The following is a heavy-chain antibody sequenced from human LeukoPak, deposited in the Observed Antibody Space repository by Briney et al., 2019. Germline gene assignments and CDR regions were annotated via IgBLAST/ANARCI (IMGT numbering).Heavy chain of an antibody. CDR2: IYYSGST. D-gene: IGHD3-22*01. V-gene: IGHV4-59*12. CDR3: AREFIYYDSRQYYFDY. CDR1: GGSISSYY. J-gene: IGHJ4*02. Sequence: SETLSLTCTVSGGSISSYYWSWIRQPPGKGLEWIGYIYYSGSTNYNPSLKSRVTISVDTSKNQFSLKLSSVTAADTAVYYCAREFIYYDSRQYYFDYWGQGTLVTVSS.